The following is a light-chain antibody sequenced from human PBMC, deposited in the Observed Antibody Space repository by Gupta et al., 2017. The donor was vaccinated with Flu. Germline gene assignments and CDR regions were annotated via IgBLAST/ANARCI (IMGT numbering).Light chain of an antibody. CDR3: QQSDSNPLYT. CDR2: AAS. V-gene: IGKV1-39*01. J-gene: IGKJ2*01. Sequence: SSLSASVGDRVTITCRASQSIRSYLNWYKQKPGKAPKLLIYAASSWQSGVPSRFSGSGYGTDFTLTISSRQPEDFASYYCQQSDSNPLYTFGQGTKMDIK. CDR1: QSIRSY.